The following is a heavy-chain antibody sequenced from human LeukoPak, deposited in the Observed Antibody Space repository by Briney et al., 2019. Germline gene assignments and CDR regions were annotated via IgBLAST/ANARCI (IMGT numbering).Heavy chain of an antibody. J-gene: IGHJ4*02. V-gene: IGHV3-23*01. CDR1: GFILSNCA. D-gene: IGHD5-12*01. CDR2: IDTKGTRT. CDR3: VKEVVATIPPL. Sequence: PGGSLRLSCAASGFILSNCAMTWVRQAPGKRLEWVSGIDTKGTRTYYADSVKGRFTISRDISKNTLFLQLNSLRAEDTAVYYCVKEVVATIPPLWGQGTLVTVSS.